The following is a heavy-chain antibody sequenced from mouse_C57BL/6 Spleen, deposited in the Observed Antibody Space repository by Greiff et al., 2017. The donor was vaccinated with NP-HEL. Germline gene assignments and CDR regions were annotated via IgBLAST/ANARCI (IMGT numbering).Heavy chain of an antibody. Sequence: EVKLMESGGGLVKPGGSLKLSCAASGFTFSDYGMHWVRQAPEKGLEWVAYISSGSSTIYYEDTVKGRFTISRDNAKNTLFLQMTSLRSEDTAMYYCGRVAAQVAADWGQGALVTVSA. CDR2: ISSGSSTI. CDR1: GFTFSDYG. D-gene: IGHD3-2*02. J-gene: IGHJ3*01. CDR3: GRVAAQVAAD. V-gene: IGHV5-17*01.